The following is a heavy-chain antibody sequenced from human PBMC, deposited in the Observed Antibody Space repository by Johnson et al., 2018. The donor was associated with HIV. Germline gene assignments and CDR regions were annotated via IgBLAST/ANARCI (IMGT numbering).Heavy chain of an antibody. Sequence: LVESGGGVVQPGRSLRLSCAASGFTFSSYAMHWVRQAPGKGLEWVAVISSDASEKYYADSVKGRFIISRDNAKNSLYLQMNSLRAEDTALYYCAKDLALSGYLDAFDIWGQGTMVTVSS. D-gene: IGHD3-22*01. CDR2: ISSDASEK. J-gene: IGHJ3*02. V-gene: IGHV3-30*04. CDR1: GFTFSSYA. CDR3: AKDLALSGYLDAFDI.